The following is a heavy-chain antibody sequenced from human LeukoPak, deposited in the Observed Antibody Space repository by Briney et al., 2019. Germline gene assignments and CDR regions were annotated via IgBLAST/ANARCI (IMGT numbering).Heavy chain of an antibody. CDR1: GASISSGGYY. CDR2: MSYSGTT. D-gene: IGHD3-10*01. CDR3: ANRGIYAYFDH. V-gene: IGHV4-39*02. J-gene: IGHJ4*02. Sequence: SETLSLTCTVSGASISSGGYYWGWVRQPPGRGLEWIGSMSYSGTTYYNPSLKSRVTISADTSQSHLSLKLTSVTAADTAIYYCANRGIYAYFDHWGQGPLATVSS.